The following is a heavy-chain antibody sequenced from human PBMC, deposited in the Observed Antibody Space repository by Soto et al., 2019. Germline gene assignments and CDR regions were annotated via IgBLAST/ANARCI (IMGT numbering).Heavy chain of an antibody. D-gene: IGHD3-22*01. CDR1: GYSISSSNW. J-gene: IGHJ5*02. CDR3: ARRYYDSSGNWFDP. CDR2: IYYSGST. V-gene: IGHV4-28*01. Sequence: KTSETLSLTCAVSGYSISSSNWWGCIRQPPGKGLEWIGYIYYSGSTYYNPSLKSRVTMSVDTSKNQFSLKLSSVTAVDTAVYYCARRYYDSSGNWFDPWGQGTPVTVSS.